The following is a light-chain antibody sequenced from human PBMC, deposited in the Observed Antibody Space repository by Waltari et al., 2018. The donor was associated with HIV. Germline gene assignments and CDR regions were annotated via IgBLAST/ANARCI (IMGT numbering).Light chain of an antibody. J-gene: IGKJ3*01. CDR1: QSISTY. V-gene: IGKV3-11*01. CDR3: QHRKEWPPGAS. Sequence: DIVLTQSPATLSLSPGERATLSCRASQSISTYLAWYQKKLGQAPRLLIYYASKRATGIPARFSGSGSGTDFTLTISSLEPEDFAVYYCQHRKEWPPGASFGPGTKVDVK. CDR2: YAS.